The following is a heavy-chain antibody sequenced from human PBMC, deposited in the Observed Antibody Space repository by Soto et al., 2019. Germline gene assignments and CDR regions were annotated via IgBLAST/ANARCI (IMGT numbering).Heavy chain of an antibody. CDR3: VKGYCSSTSCQYYYYGMDV. CDR2: IYYSGST. D-gene: IGHD2-2*01. J-gene: IGHJ6*02. V-gene: IGHV4-39*01. CDR1: GGSISSSSYY. Sequence: SETLSLTCTVSGGSISSSSYYWGWIRQPPGKGLEWIGSIYYSGSTYYNPSLKSRVTISVDTSKNQFSLKLSSVTAADTAVYYCVKGYCSSTSCQYYYYGMDVWGQGTTVTVSS.